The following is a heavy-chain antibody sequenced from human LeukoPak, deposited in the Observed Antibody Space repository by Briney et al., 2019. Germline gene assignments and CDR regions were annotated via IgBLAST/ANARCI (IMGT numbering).Heavy chain of an antibody. Sequence: PGGSLRLSCAASGSPFSAFGMNWIRQAPGKGLEWVSTITKSGDTTYYVDSVKGRFTISRDNFNNTLYLQMNGLRAEDTAKYYCTKDFCGRFCSAVWGQGTTVTVSS. J-gene: IGHJ6*02. V-gene: IGHV3-23*01. D-gene: IGHD3-3*01. CDR2: ITKSGDTT. CDR3: TKDFCGRFCSAV. CDR1: GSPFSAFG.